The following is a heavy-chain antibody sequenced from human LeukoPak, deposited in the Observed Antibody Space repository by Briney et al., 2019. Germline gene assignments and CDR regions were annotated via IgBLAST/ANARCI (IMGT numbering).Heavy chain of an antibody. Sequence: PSETLSLTCTVSGGSICNYYWTWIRQPPGKGLEWIAHIYYSGTTNYNPSLKSRVTISVDTSKNQFSLKLSSVTAADTAVYYCARVLSSGWAGFDYWGQGALVTVSS. CDR3: ARVLSSGWAGFDY. J-gene: IGHJ4*02. CDR1: GGSICNYY. CDR2: IYYSGTT. D-gene: IGHD6-19*01. V-gene: IGHV4-59*01.